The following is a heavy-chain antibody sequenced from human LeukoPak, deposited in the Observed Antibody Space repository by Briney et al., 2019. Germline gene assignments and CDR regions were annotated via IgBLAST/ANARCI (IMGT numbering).Heavy chain of an antibody. V-gene: IGHV3-30*18. CDR1: GFTFSSYG. Sequence: PGGSLRLSCAASGFTFSSYGMHWVRQAPGKGLEWVAVISYDGSNKYYADSVKGRFTISRDNSKNMLYLQMNSLRAEDTAVYYCAKDGRYCSGGSCYAEGYWGQGTLVTVSS. D-gene: IGHD2-15*01. CDR2: ISYDGSNK. J-gene: IGHJ4*02. CDR3: AKDGRYCSGGSCYAEGY.